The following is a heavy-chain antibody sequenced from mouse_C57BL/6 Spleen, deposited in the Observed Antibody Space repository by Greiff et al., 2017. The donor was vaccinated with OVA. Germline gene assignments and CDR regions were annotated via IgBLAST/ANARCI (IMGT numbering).Heavy chain of an antibody. Sequence: QVQLQQPGAELVRPGSSVKLSCKASGYTFTSYWMHWVKQRPIQGLEWICNIDPSDSATHYNQKFKDKATLTVDKSSSTADMQLSSLTSEDSAVYYCARSGWDEDYGGQGTTLTVSS. J-gene: IGHJ2*01. V-gene: IGHV1-52*01. D-gene: IGHD4-1*01. CDR1: GYTFTSYW. CDR2: IDPSDSAT. CDR3: ARSGWDEDY.